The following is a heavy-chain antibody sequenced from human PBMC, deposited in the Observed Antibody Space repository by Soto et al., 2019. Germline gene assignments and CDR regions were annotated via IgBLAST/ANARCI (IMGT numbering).Heavy chain of an antibody. CDR3: ARDLSSIEGIPTRPLSPRYGMDV. Sequence: GGSLRLSCAASGFIFTTHEMNCVRQAPGKXLEWVSSISRSGDTTHYAASVKGRFTISRDNSKNLVFLHMNSLRAEDTAVYYCARDLSSIEGIPTRPLSPRYGMDVWGQGTPVTVSS. CDR1: GFIFTTHE. J-gene: IGHJ6*02. V-gene: IGHV3-48*03. CDR2: ISRSGDTT. D-gene: IGHD6-6*01.